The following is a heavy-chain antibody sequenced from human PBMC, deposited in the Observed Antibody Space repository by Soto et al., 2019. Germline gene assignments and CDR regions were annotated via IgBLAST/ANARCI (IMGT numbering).Heavy chain of an antibody. CDR3: ARVMRRYYDSSGYCPFDY. Sequence: ASVKVSCKASGYTFTSYYMHWVRQAPGQGLEWMGIINPSGGSTSYAQKFQGRVTMTRDTSTSTVYMELSSLRSEDTAVYYCARVMRRYYDSSGYCPFDYWGQGTLVTVSS. CDR2: INPSGGST. CDR1: GYTFTSYY. V-gene: IGHV1-46*01. D-gene: IGHD3-22*01. J-gene: IGHJ4*02.